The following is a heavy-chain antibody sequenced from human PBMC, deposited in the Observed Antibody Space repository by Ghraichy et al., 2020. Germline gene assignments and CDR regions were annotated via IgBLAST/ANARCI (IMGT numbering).Heavy chain of an antibody. Sequence: GESLNISCAASGFLFRDYSMNWVRQAPGKGLEWVSYISSGSSTIYYADSVKGRFTISRDNAKNSLYLQMNSLKDEDTAVYYCARDTLIDYWGQGTLVTVSS. CDR2: ISSGSSTI. D-gene: IGHD3-22*01. V-gene: IGHV3-48*02. J-gene: IGHJ4*02. CDR1: GFLFRDYS. CDR3: ARDTLIDY.